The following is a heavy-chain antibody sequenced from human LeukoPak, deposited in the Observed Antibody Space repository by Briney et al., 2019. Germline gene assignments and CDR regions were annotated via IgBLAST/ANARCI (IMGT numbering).Heavy chain of an antibody. CDR3: ARVIVGAAAFAY. CDR1: GYTFTGFF. CDR2: INPDTGVT. Sequence: ASVKVSCKASGYTFTGFFIHWVRQAPGQGLEWMGWINPDTGVTNYAQKFQDRVIITGDTSLSTAYMELSRLTSDDTAKYYCARVIVGAAAFAYWGQGSLVTVSS. J-gene: IGHJ4*02. D-gene: IGHD1-26*01. V-gene: IGHV1-2*02.